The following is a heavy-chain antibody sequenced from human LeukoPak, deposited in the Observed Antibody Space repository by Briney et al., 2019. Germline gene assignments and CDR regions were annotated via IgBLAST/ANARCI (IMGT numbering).Heavy chain of an antibody. Sequence: ASVKVSCKASGGTFSRFAISWVRQAPGQGLEWMGGIIPIFGTANYAQKFQGRVTITADESTSTANMELSSLRSEDTAMYYCAREALGTTTGTTIWFDPWDQGTLVTVSS. D-gene: IGHD1-1*01. V-gene: IGHV1-69*01. J-gene: IGHJ5*02. CDR3: AREALGTTTGTTIWFDP. CDR1: GGTFSRFA. CDR2: IIPIFGTA.